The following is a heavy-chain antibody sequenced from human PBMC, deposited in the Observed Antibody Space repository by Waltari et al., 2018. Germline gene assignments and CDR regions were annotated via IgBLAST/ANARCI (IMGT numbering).Heavy chain of an antibody. CDR2: VDPEAGET. D-gene: IGHD1-20*01. V-gene: IGHV1-24*01. CDR1: GDQPTEFT. CDR3: ATDIPPDESQIAVLGITKYDAMDV. Sequence: QVQLAQSGPEVRKPGASVKVACQVSGDQPTEFTIQGVRMATGNGLEWMGGVDPEAGETIYAQKVQGRVTMTEDTSTDIAYMELSSLRSEDTAVYYCATDIPPDESQIAVLGITKYDAMDVWGQGTTVTVS. J-gene: IGHJ6*02.